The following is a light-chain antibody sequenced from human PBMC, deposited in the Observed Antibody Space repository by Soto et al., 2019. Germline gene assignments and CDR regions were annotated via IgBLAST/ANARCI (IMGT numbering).Light chain of an antibody. CDR2: DAS. V-gene: IGKV1-5*01. J-gene: IGKJ3*01. Sequence: DIQMTQSPSTLSASVGDRVTITCRASQSISSWLAWYQQKPGKAPKLLSYDASSLESGVPSRFSGSGSGTELTLTIRTLQTDDFSTYYCQQYNSYSLSFGPGNKVDIK. CDR1: QSISSW. CDR3: QQYNSYSLS.